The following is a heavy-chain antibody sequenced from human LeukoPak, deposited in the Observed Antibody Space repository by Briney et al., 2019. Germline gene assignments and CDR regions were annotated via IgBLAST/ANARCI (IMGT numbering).Heavy chain of an antibody. J-gene: IGHJ6*03. D-gene: IGHD3-3*01. CDR1: GGSISSYY. CDR3: ARVLQNYYHLDV. V-gene: IGHV4-59*01. Sequence: SSETLSLTCTVSGGSISSYYWSWIRQPPGKGLEWIGYIYYSGSTNYNPSLKSRVTISVDTSKNQFSLKLSSVTAADTAVYYCARVLQNYYHLDVWGKGTTVTVSS. CDR2: IYYSGST.